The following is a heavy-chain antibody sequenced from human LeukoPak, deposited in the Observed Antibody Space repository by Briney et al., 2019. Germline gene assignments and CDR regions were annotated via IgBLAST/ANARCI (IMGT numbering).Heavy chain of an antibody. V-gene: IGHV3-30-3*01. J-gene: IGHJ3*02. CDR3: ARDIAVAGLDAFDI. Sequence: GGSLRLSCAASGFTFSSYAMHWVRQAPGKGLEWVAVISYDGSNKYYADSVKGRFTISRDNSKNTLYLQMNSLRAEDTAVYYCARDIAVAGLDAFDIWGQGTMVTVSS. D-gene: IGHD6-19*01. CDR2: ISYDGSNK. CDR1: GFTFSSYA.